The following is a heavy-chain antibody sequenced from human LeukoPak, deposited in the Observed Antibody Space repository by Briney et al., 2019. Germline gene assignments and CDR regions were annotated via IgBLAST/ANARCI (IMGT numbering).Heavy chain of an antibody. Sequence: PGGCLRLSCSVSGFTFSNFWMDWVRQAPGKGLGWVSTINGDGTTSGGADSVKGRFTISRDNAKNTLYLQMNSLRAEDTAMYYCARNLGFYTFDSWGQGALVTVSS. CDR3: ARNLGFYTFDS. V-gene: IGHV3-74*01. J-gene: IGHJ4*02. CDR2: INGDGTTS. CDR1: GFTFSNFW. D-gene: IGHD2-15*01.